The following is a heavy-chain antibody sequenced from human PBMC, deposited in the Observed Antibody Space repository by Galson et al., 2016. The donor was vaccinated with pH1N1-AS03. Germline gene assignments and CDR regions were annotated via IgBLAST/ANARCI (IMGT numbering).Heavy chain of an antibody. D-gene: IGHD2-15*01. J-gene: IGHJ3*02. CDR2: IWPADSDT. Sequence: QSGAEVKKPGESLKISCQASGYIFSSYWIGWVRQRPGKGLEWMGIIWPADSDTKYSPPFQGQVTISVDTSLNTAYLQWSSLEAADTAMYFCARQKYCSGGSCFLYYDAFDMWGQGTLVTVSS. V-gene: IGHV5-51*01. CDR1: GYIFSSYW. CDR3: ARQKYCSGGSCFLYYDAFDM.